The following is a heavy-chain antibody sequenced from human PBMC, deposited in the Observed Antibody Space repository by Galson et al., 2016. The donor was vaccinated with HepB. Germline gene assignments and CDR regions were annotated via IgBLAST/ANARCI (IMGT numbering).Heavy chain of an antibody. CDR1: GFTFSSYA. CDR3: TRPFCTNGVCYWAYGMDV. Sequence: SLRLSCAASGFTFSSYAMSWVRQAPGKGLVWISRINSDGSSTSYADSVKGRFTISRDNAKNTLYLQMNSLRADDTAVYYCTRPFCTNGVCYWAYGMDVWGQGTTVAVSS. CDR2: INSDGSST. J-gene: IGHJ6*02. V-gene: IGHV3-74*01. D-gene: IGHD2-8*01.